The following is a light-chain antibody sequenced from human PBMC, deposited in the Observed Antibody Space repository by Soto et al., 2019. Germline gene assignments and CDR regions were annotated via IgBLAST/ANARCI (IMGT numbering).Light chain of an antibody. CDR2: GAS. Sequence: EIVLTQSPGTLSLSPGERGALSCRASQSVSSNYVAWYQQKPGQAPRLLISGASNRATGTPDRFRGSGSGTDFTLTISRLEPEDFAVYYCHQYGSSPGTFGQGTKV. CDR3: HQYGSSPGT. CDR1: QSVSSNY. J-gene: IGKJ1*01. V-gene: IGKV3-20*01.